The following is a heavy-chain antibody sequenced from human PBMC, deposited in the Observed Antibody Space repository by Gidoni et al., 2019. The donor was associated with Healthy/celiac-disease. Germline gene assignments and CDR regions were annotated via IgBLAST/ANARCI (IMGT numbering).Heavy chain of an antibody. J-gene: IGHJ3*02. Sequence: QVQLVESGGGVVQPGRSLRLSCAASGFTFSSYGMHWVRQAPGKGLEWVAVISYDGSNKYYADSVKGRFTISRDNSKNTLYLQMNSLRAEDTAVYYCEGGGDNDDAFDIWGQGTMVTVSS. CDR2: ISYDGSNK. CDR1: GFTFSSYG. D-gene: IGHD2-21*02. CDR3: EGGGDNDDAFDI. V-gene: IGHV3-30*03.